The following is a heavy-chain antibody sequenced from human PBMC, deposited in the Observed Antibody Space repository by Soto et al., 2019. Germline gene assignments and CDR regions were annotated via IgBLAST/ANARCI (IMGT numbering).Heavy chain of an antibody. CDR3: ERMETFGSLNWFDP. D-gene: IGHD3-16*01. CDR2: MNPGSGDT. V-gene: IGHV1-8*01. J-gene: IGHJ5*02. Sequence: ASVKVSCKASGYSLTNNDVRWVRQATGQGLEWMGWMNPGSGDTGYAQKFQGRVTMTRDISIATAYMELSSLRSDDTAIYYCERMETFGSLNWFDPWGQATLGTVCS. CDR1: GYSLTNND.